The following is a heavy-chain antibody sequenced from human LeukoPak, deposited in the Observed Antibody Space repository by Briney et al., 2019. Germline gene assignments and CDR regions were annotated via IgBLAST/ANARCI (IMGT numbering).Heavy chain of an antibody. D-gene: IGHD2-2*01. J-gene: IGHJ4*02. V-gene: IGHV1-46*01. Sequence: ASVKVSCKASGYTFTGYYIHRVRQAPGQGLEWMAKLIPSRGSPSYAQNFQGRVIVTSDTSTSTVHMELSSLRSDDSAVYYCARGPHQHSDSWGQGTLVSVSS. CDR3: ARGPHQHSDS. CDR1: GYTFTGYY. CDR2: LIPSRGSP.